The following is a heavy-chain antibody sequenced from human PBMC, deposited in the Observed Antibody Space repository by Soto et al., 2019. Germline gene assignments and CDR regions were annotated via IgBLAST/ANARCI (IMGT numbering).Heavy chain of an antibody. J-gene: IGHJ4*02. CDR3: ARNRVRYGGYVRYFDY. CDR1: GGSISSYY. D-gene: IGHD5-12*01. V-gene: IGHV4-59*01. CDR2: IYYSGST. Sequence: PSETLSLTCTVSGGSISSYYWSWIRQPPGKGLEWIGYIYYSGSTNYNPSLKSRATISVDTSKNQSSLKLSSVTAADTAVYYCARNRVRYGGYVRYFDYWGQGTLVTVSS.